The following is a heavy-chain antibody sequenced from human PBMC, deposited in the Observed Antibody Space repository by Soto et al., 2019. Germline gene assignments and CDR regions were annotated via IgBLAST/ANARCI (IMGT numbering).Heavy chain of an antibody. CDR1: GYTFTSYA. J-gene: IGHJ4*02. V-gene: IGHV1-3*01. D-gene: IGHD2-2*02. Sequence: GASVKVSCKASGYTFTSYAMHWVRQAPGQRLEWMGWINAGNGNTKYSQKFQGRVTITRDTSASTAYMELSSLRSEDTAVYYCARVGYCSSTSCYTGFDYWGQGTLVTVSS. CDR2: INAGNGNT. CDR3: ARVGYCSSTSCYTGFDY.